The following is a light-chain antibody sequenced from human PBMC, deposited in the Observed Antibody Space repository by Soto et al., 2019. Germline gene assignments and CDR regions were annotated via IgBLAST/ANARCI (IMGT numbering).Light chain of an antibody. Sequence: IVLTQSPATLSLSPGETASLSCRAAQSLNTYLAWYQVKPGQAPRLLIYDSSKRATGVPARFSGSWSGTDFTLTISSLEPEDFAMYYCQQRVNRVSFGGGTKAE. CDR3: QQRVNRVS. CDR2: DSS. J-gene: IGKJ4*01. CDR1: QSLNTY. V-gene: IGKV3-11*01.